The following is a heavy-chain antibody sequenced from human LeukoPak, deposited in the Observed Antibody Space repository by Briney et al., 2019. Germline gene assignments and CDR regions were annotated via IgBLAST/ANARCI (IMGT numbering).Heavy chain of an antibody. Sequence: GASVKVSCKASGYTFTSYYMHWVRQAPGQGLEWMGIINPSGGSTSYAQKFQGRVTMTRDTSTSTVYMELSSLRSEDTAVYYCARGGANYDFWSGYEGPWGQGTLVTVSS. CDR3: ARGGANYDFWSGYEGP. J-gene: IGHJ5*02. CDR2: INPSGGST. V-gene: IGHV1-46*01. CDR1: GYTFTSYY. D-gene: IGHD3-3*01.